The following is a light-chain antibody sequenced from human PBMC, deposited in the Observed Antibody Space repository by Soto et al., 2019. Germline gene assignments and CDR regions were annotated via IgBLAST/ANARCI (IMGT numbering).Light chain of an antibody. J-gene: IGLJ1*01. CDR3: CAYSSSGTHV. CDR1: SSNVSNYDY. CDR2: EEN. V-gene: IGLV2-14*03. Sequence: QSVLTQPASVSGSPGQSITFFCTGTSSNVSNYDYISWHQKHPGKAPKLIIKEENNQTTGVPFCFSGSKSGTTASLIISGLQTEDEADYYCCAYSSSGTHVFGTGTKVTV.